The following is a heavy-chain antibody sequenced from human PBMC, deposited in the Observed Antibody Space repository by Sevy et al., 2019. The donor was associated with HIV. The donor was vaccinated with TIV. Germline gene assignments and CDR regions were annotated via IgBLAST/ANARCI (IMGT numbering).Heavy chain of an antibody. D-gene: IGHD2-15*01. J-gene: IGHJ6*03. CDR2: IYYSGST. V-gene: IGHV4-39*02. CDR1: GGSISSSSYY. CDR3: ARDRGILVNYYMDV. Sequence: SETLSLTCTVSGGSISSSSYYWGWIRQPPGKGLEWIGSIYYSGSTYYNPSLKSRVTISVDTSKNQFSLKLSSVTAADTAVYYCARDRGILVNYYMDVWGKGTTVTVSS.